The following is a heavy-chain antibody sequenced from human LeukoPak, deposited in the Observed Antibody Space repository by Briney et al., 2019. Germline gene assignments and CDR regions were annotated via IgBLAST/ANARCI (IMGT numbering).Heavy chain of an antibody. CDR1: GYSISRGSYA. J-gene: IGHJ5*02. Sequence: SETLSLTCNVSGYSISRGSYAWSWIRHPPGKGLEGLGYIDDSGTTPYNPSLKSRLIISEDMSKNHFSLKLSSVSAADTAVYYCAQSMVRGARGWFDPWGQGTLVTVSS. CDR2: IDDSGTT. D-gene: IGHD3-10*01. V-gene: IGHV4-61*03. CDR3: AQSMVRGARGWFDP.